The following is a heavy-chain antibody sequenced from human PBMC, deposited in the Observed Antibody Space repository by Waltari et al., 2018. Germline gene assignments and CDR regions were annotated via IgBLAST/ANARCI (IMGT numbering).Heavy chain of an antibody. CDR3: ARQLRFVDWIPRYFDS. D-gene: IGHD3-3*01. Sequence: QMELQESGPRLVKPSETLSLTCTVSGDSISGRRNYWAWLPKPPGKNLQWMGSIYYSGTTYYNPSLKCRLAISVDTSRNQLSLNVNSVTAADTGIYYCARQLRFVDWIPRYFDSWGRGTLATVSS. CDR1: GDSISGRRNY. V-gene: IGHV4-39*01. CDR2: IYYSGTT. J-gene: IGHJ4*02.